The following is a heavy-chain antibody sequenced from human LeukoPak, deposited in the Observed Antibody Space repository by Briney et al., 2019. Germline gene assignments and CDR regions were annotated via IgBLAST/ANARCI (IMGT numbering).Heavy chain of an antibody. Sequence: GGSLRLSCAASEFTFNTYWMSWVRQAPGKGLEWVATIDQDGSEKDYVDPVKGRFTISRDNARNSLFLQLYSLRGEDTGVYFCARCREFWSGHFGMDYFDSWGLGALVTVSS. V-gene: IGHV3-7*01. CDR2: IDQDGSEK. D-gene: IGHD3-3*01. CDR1: EFTFNTYW. CDR3: ARCREFWSGHFGMDYFDS. J-gene: IGHJ4*02.